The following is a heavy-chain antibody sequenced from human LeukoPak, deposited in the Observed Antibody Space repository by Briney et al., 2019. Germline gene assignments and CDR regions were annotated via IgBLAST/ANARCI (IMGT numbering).Heavy chain of an antibody. D-gene: IGHD3-22*01. CDR1: GFTFSSYE. J-gene: IGHJ4*02. V-gene: IGHV3-48*03. CDR3: ARELAYYYDSSGYLFDY. CDR2: ISSSGSTI. Sequence: GGSLRLSCAASGFTFSSYEMNWVRQAPGKGLEWVSYISSSGSTIYYADSVKGRFTISRDNAKNSLYLQMNSLRAEDTAVYYCARELAYYYDSSGYLFDYWGQGTLVTVSS.